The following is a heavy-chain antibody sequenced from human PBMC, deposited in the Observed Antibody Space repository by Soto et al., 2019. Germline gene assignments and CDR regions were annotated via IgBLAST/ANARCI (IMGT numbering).Heavy chain of an antibody. V-gene: IGHV4-59*01. CDR2: IYYSGST. CDR3: ARGGYYDSSGRLLY. J-gene: IGHJ4*02. Sequence: SQTLSLTCTVSGGSISSYYWSWIRQPPGKGLEWIGYIYYSGSTNYNPSLKSRVTISVDTSKNQFSLKLSSVTAADTAVYYCARGGYYDSSGRLLYLGQGTLVTVSS. CDR1: GGSISSYY. D-gene: IGHD3-22*01.